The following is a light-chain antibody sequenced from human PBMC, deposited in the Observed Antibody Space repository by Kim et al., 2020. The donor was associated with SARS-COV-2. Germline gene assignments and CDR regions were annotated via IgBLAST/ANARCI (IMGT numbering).Light chain of an antibody. Sequence: GQRVTISCSGVNTNIGSNAVKWYYHLPGTAPKLLIFSTNQRPSGVPDRFSGSKSGTSVSLVISGLQSEDEGDYYCESWDDSLNGVLFGGGTQLTVL. V-gene: IGLV1-44*01. CDR1: NTNIGSNA. CDR2: STN. CDR3: ESWDDSLNGVL. J-gene: IGLJ3*02.